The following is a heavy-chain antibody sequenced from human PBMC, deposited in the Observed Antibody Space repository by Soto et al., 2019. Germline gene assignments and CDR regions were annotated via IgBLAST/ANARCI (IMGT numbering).Heavy chain of an antibody. V-gene: IGHV1-2*04. CDR3: ARESCSSTSCYVGLDYGMDV. J-gene: IGHJ6*02. CDR2: INPNSGGT. Sequence: ASVKVSCKASGGTFSSYAISWVRQAPGQGLEWMGWINPNSGGTNYAQKFQGWVTMTRDTSISTAYMELSRLRSDDTAVYYCARESCSSTSCYVGLDYGMDVWGQGTTVTVSS. CDR1: GGTFSSYA. D-gene: IGHD2-2*01.